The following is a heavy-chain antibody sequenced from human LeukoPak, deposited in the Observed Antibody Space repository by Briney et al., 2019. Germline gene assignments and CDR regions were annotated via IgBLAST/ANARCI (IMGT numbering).Heavy chain of an antibody. CDR2: ISSSGSTI. Sequence: GGSLRLSCAASGFTFSSYAMSWVRRAPGKGLEWVSYISSSGSTIYYADSVKGRFTISRDNAKNSLYLQMNSLRAEDTAVYYCAREHCGGDCYSLFGMDVWGQGTTVTVSS. CDR1: GFTFSSYA. CDR3: AREHCGGDCYSLFGMDV. V-gene: IGHV3-48*04. D-gene: IGHD2-21*02. J-gene: IGHJ6*02.